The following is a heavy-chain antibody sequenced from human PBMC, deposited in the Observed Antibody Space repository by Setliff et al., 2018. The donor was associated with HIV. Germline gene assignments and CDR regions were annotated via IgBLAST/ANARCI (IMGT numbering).Heavy chain of an antibody. J-gene: IGHJ3*02. CDR2: INSGNGNT. D-gene: IGHD5-12*01. CDR1: GYTFTSYT. V-gene: IGHV1-3*01. Sequence: GASVKVSCKASGYTFTSYTMYWVRQAPGQRLEWMGWINSGNGNTKYSQKFQGRVTITRDISAITAYMELSSLISEDTAVYYCARNPDSGYDSGAFDIWGQGTMVTVSS. CDR3: ARNPDSGYDSGAFDI.